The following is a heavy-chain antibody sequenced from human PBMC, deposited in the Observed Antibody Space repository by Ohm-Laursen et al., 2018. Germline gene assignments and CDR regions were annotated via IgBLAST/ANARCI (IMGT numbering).Heavy chain of an antibody. CDR2: INHSRST. CDR3: ARGFSGWWGRIDY. CDR1: GGSFSGYY. D-gene: IGHD6-19*01. J-gene: IGHJ4*02. Sequence: SDTLSLTCSVYGGSFSGYYWNWIRQPPGKGLEWIGEINHSRSTKYDSSFKSRVTISVDTSKNQFLLKLSSVTAADTAVYYCARGFSGWWGRIDYWGQGILVTVSS. V-gene: IGHV4-34*01.